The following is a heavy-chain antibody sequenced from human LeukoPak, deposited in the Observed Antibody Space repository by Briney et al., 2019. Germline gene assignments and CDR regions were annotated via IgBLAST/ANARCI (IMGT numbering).Heavy chain of an antibody. V-gene: IGHV1-69*13. D-gene: IGHD3-10*01. Sequence: GASVKVSCKASGGTFSSYAISWVRQAPGQGLEWTGGIIPIFGTANYAQKFQGRVTITADESTSTAYMELSSLRSEDTAVYYCARDPITMVRGAIDFESGFDYWGQGTLVTVSS. CDR3: ARDPITMVRGAIDFESGFDY. J-gene: IGHJ4*02. CDR2: IIPIFGTA. CDR1: GGTFSSYA.